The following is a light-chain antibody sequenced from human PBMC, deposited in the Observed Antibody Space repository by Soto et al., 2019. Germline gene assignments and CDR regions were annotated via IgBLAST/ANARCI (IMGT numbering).Light chain of an antibody. Sequence: EIVLTQSPGTLSLSPGERATLSCRASQSVSSSYLAWYQQKPGQAPRLLIYGASSRATGIPDRFSGSGSGTDFTLTISRLEPEDFAVYYCQQYGRSTTGHTFGGGTKVEIK. CDR3: QQYGRSTTGHT. J-gene: IGKJ4*01. V-gene: IGKV3-20*01. CDR1: QSVSSSY. CDR2: GAS.